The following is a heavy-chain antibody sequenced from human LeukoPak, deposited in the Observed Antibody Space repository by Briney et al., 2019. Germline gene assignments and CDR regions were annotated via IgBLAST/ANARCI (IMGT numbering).Heavy chain of an antibody. CDR3: ARDVTGWQQLAPGNWYFDL. CDR1: GFTFSDYY. V-gene: IGHV3-11*04. D-gene: IGHD6-13*01. J-gene: IGHJ2*01. Sequence: GGSLRLSCAASGFTFSDYYMSWIRQAPGKGLEWVSYSSSSGSTIYYADSVKGRFTISRDNAKNSLYLQMNSLRAEDTAVYYCARDVTGWQQLAPGNWYFDLWGRGTLVTVSS. CDR2: SSSSGSTI.